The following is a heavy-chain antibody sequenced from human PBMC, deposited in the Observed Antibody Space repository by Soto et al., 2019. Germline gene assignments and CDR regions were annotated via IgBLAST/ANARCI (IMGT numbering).Heavy chain of an antibody. CDR3: ARDPSIATRMGLFRP. CDR2: IYYSGST. V-gene: IGHV4-59*12. J-gene: IGHJ5*02. Sequence: QVQLQESGPGLVKPSETLSLTCTVSGGSISSYYWSWIRQPPGKGLEWIGYIYYSGSTNYNPSLKGRVTISVDTSKDQVSLKLGSVTAADTAVSYCARDPSIATRMGLFRPWGQGTLVTVSP. CDR1: GGSISSYY. D-gene: IGHD6-6*01.